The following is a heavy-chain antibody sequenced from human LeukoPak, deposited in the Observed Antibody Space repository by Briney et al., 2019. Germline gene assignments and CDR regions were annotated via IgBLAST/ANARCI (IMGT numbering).Heavy chain of an antibody. CDR3: ARGRARSSWPYWYFDL. Sequence: SETLSLTCTVSGGSISSYYWSWIRQPAGKGLEWIGRIYTSGSTNYNPSLKSRVTMSVDTSKNQFSLKLSSVTAADTAVYYCARGRARSSWPYWYFDLWGRGTLVTVSS. D-gene: IGHD6-13*01. J-gene: IGHJ2*01. V-gene: IGHV4-4*07. CDR2: IYTSGST. CDR1: GGSISSYY.